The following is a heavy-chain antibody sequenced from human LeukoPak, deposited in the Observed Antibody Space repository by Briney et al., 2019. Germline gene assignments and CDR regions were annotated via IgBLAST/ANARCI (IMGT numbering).Heavy chain of an antibody. CDR2: INHSGST. Sequence: GPLRLSCAASGLTFSNAWLNWVRQAPGKGLEWIGEINHSGSTNYNPSLKSRVTISVDTSKNQFSLKLSSVTAADTAVYYCARGEEYDILTGYIGYWYFDLWGRGTLVTVSS. V-gene: IGHV4-34*01. CDR3: ARGEEYDILTGYIGYWYFDL. D-gene: IGHD3-9*01. CDR1: GLTFSNAW. J-gene: IGHJ2*01.